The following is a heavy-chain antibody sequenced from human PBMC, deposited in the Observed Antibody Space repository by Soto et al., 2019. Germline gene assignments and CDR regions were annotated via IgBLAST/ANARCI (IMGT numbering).Heavy chain of an antibody. D-gene: IGHD3-3*01. CDR1: GGSFSGYY. Sequence: SETLSLTCAVYGGSFSGYYWSWIRQPPGKGLEWIGEINHSGSTNYNPSLKSRVTISVDTSKNQFSLKLSSVTAADTAVYYCARGRTIFGVVIARSAEYFQHWGQGTLVTVSS. J-gene: IGHJ1*01. CDR2: INHSGST. V-gene: IGHV4-34*01. CDR3: ARGRTIFGVVIARSAEYFQH.